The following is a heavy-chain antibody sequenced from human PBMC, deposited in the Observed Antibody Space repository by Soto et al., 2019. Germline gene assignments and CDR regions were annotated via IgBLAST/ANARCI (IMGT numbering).Heavy chain of an antibody. D-gene: IGHD6-13*01. CDR3: ARDRRAAHGTRGSIDP. J-gene: IGHJ5*02. Sequence: RLCLTGHVSGGYIRSGGYYWSWIRQRPGKDLEWIGYIYYTGSTYYNRSLRSRLSMSVDTSENQFSLKLTSVTAADTAVYYCARDRRAAHGTRGSIDPWGQGIMVTVYS. CDR2: IYYTGST. V-gene: IGHV4-31*03. CDR1: GGYIRSGGYY.